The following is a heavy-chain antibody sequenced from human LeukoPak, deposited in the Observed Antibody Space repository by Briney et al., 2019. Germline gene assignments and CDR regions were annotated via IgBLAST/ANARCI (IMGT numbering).Heavy chain of an antibody. CDR1: GGSISSLNL. V-gene: IGHV4-4*02. J-gene: IGHJ4*02. CDR3: AGLEGRYSTDWFYFFDY. Sequence: SGTLSLTCIVSGGSISSLNLWSWLRPPPGKGLEWIGEMYLGGTTNFNPSLKSRLTILIDKSKNQLSLQVTSVTAADTAVYYCAGLEGRYSTDWFYFFDYWGQGALVTVSS. D-gene: IGHD6-19*01. CDR2: MYLGGTT.